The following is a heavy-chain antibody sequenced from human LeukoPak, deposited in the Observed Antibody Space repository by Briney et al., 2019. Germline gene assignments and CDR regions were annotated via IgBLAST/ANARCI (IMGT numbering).Heavy chain of an antibody. CDR1: GYTFTSYA. Sequence: SSVNVSCKASGYTFTSYAMKWVRPAPGQGLEWMGWINTNTGNPTYAQGFTGRFVFSLDTSVSTAYLQISSLKAEDTAVYYCARDFHYYDSSGYYQDAFDIWGQGTMVTVSS. CDR2: INTNTGNP. CDR3: ARDFHYYDSSGYYQDAFDI. J-gene: IGHJ3*02. D-gene: IGHD3-22*01. V-gene: IGHV7-4-1*02.